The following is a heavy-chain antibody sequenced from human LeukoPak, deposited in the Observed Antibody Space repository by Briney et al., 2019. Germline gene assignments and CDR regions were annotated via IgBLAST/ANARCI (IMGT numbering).Heavy chain of an antibody. Sequence: ASVKVSCKASGYTFIGYYMHWVRQAPGKGLEWMGGFDPEDGETIYAQKFQGRVTMTEDTSTDTAYMELSSLRSEDTAVYYCATDGYTYNWFDPWGQGTLVTVSS. D-gene: IGHD6-13*01. V-gene: IGHV1-24*01. J-gene: IGHJ5*02. CDR2: FDPEDGET. CDR1: GYTFIGYY. CDR3: ATDGYTYNWFDP.